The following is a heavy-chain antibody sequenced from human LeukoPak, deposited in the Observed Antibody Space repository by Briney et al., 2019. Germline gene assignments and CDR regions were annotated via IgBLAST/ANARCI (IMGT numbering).Heavy chain of an antibody. V-gene: IGHV4-59*08. CDR2: IFDSGST. CDR1: GGSISSYY. D-gene: IGHD3/OR15-3a*01. Sequence: SETLSLTCTASGGSISSYYWSWIRQPPGKGPEWIGFIFDSGSTDYNPSPRSRVTISSDTSKNQFYLKLSSVTTADTAVYYCARRTDFDYWGQGSLVIVSS. J-gene: IGHJ4*02. CDR3: ARRTDFDY.